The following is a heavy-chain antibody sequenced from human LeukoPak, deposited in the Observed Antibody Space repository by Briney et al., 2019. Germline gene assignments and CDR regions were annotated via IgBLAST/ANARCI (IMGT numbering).Heavy chain of an antibody. J-gene: IGHJ6*02. CDR3: ARSYSYYYDYYGMDV. CDR1: GGSISSYY. CDR2: IYYSGST. D-gene: IGHD4-11*01. Sequence: PSETLSLTCTVSGGSISSYYWSWIRQPPGKGLEWIGDIYYSGSTDYNPSLKSRVTISVDTSKNQFSLNLSSVTAADTAVYYCARSYSYYYDYYGMDVWGQGTTVTVSS. V-gene: IGHV4-59*08.